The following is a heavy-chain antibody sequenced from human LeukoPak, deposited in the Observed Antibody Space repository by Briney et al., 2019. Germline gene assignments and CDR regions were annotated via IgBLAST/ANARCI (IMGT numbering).Heavy chain of an antibody. CDR2: IYYSGST. D-gene: IGHD6-13*01. CDR3: TGGYWAAAGDY. V-gene: IGHV4-59*01. Sequence: SETLSLTCTVSGGSISSYYWSWIPQPPGKGLEWIGYIYYSGSTNYNPSLKSRVTISVDTSKNQFSLKLSSVTAADTAVYYCTGGYWAAAGDYWGQGTLVTVSS. J-gene: IGHJ4*02. CDR1: GGSISSYY.